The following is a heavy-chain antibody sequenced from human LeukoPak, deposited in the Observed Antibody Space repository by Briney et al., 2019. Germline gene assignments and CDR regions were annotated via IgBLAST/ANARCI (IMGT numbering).Heavy chain of an antibody. Sequence: GASVKVSCKASGYTFTGYYMRWVRQAPGQGLEWMGWINPNSGGTNYAQKFQGRVTMTRDTSISTAYMELSRLRSDDTAVYYCARVPAAIGNWFDPWGQGTLVTVSS. CDR1: GYTFTGYY. D-gene: IGHD2-2*02. CDR2: INPNSGGT. V-gene: IGHV1-2*02. J-gene: IGHJ5*02. CDR3: ARVPAAIGNWFDP.